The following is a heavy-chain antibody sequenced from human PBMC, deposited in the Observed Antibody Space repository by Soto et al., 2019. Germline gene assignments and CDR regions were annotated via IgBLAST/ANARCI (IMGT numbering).Heavy chain of an antibody. CDR2: INSGAGST. V-gene: IGHV1-46*03. J-gene: IGHJ4*02. Sequence: QVQLVQSGAEVKKPGASVKVSCKASGYTFTSYNMYWVRQAPGQGLEWMGQINSGAGSTTYAQNFQGRVAMTGDTSTDTVYMELSSLRSEDTAVYYCTRGLWGAPPAFDYWGQGTLVIVSS. CDR1: GYTFTSYN. CDR3: TRGLWGAPPAFDY. D-gene: IGHD1-26*01.